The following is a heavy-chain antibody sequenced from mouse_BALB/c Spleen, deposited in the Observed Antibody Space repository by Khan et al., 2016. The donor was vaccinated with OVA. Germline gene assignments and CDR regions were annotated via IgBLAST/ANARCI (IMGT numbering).Heavy chain of an antibody. V-gene: IGHV1-77*01. D-gene: IGHD1-1*01. J-gene: IGHJ1*01. CDR2: IYPGSGNT. Sequence: QVQLKQSGPELVKPGASVEMSCKASGYTFTDYVINWVRQRTGQGLEWIGEIYPGSGNTYYNEQFKDKATLTADKSSNTAYMQLSSLTSEDSAVYFWARPTYYCGSNSYWHFAVWGAGTTVTVSS. CDR3: ARPTYYCGSNSYWHFAV. CDR1: GYTFTDYV.